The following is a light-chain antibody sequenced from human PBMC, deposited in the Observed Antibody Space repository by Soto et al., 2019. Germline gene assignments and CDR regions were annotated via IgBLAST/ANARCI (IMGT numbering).Light chain of an antibody. CDR3: QHYGNLPPFT. J-gene: IGKJ3*01. CDR2: DAS. CDR1: QDISNY. Sequence: DIQMTQSPSSLSASVGDRITITCQASQDISNYLNWYQQKPGKAPKLLIYDASNLETGVPSRFSGSGSGTDFSFTISSLQPEDFATYYCQHYGNLPPFTFGPGPKVDVK. V-gene: IGKV1-33*01.